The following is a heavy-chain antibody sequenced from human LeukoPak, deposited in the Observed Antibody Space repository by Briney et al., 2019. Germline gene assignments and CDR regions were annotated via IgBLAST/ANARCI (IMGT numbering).Heavy chain of an antibody. CDR2: FDPEDGET. Sequence: ASVKVSCKVSGYTLTELSMRWVRQAPGKGLEWMGGFDPEDGETIYAQKFQGRVTMTEDTSTDTAYMELSSLRSEDTAVYYCATGNGLRSSRTYYYDSSGPHAFDYWGQGTLVTVSS. CDR3: ATGNGLRSSRTYYYDSSGPHAFDY. J-gene: IGHJ4*02. V-gene: IGHV1-24*01. D-gene: IGHD3-22*01. CDR1: GYTLTELS.